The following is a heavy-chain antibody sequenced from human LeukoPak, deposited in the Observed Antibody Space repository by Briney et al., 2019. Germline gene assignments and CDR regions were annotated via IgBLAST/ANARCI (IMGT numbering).Heavy chain of an antibody. CDR2: ISGSGGST. CDR1: GFTFSSYA. D-gene: IGHD6-19*01. V-gene: IGHV3-23*01. J-gene: IGHJ5*02. Sequence: GGSLRLSCATSGFTFSSYAMSWVRQAPGKGLEWVSAISGSGGSTYYADSVKGRFTISRDNSRNTLYLQMNSLRAEGTAVYYCAKEHSDWYGNWFDPWGQGTLVTVSS. CDR3: AKEHSDWYGNWFDP.